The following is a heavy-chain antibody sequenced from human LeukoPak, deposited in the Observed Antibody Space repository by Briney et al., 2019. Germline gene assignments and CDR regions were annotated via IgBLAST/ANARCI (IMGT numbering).Heavy chain of an antibody. CDR3: ARLVCGGGSCPAEFDY. J-gene: IGHJ4*02. CDR1: GGSISSGGHY. V-gene: IGHV4-39*01. CDR2: IYYSGST. Sequence: PSETLSLTCIVSGGSISSGGHYWGWIRQPPGKGLEWIGSIYYSGSTYYNPSLNSRVTIFIDMSKNQFSLKLSSVTATNTAVYYCARLVCGGGSCPAEFDYWGQVTLVTVSS. D-gene: IGHD2-15*01.